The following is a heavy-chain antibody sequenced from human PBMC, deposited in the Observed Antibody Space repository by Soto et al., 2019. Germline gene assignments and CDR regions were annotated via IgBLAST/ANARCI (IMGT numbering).Heavy chain of an antibody. D-gene: IGHD3-3*01. CDR3: AREDFWSFA. CDR2: INKDATT. V-gene: IGHV3-74*01. CDR1: GFSLSRAW. J-gene: IGHJ5*02. Sequence: EVPLAESGGGFVEPGGSLRLSCVLSGFSLSRAWMDWVRQVPGKGLVWVSRINKDATTTYADSVKGRFTISRDTAKNTLYLQMNSLRAEDTALYYCAREDFWSFAWGQGTLVTVSS.